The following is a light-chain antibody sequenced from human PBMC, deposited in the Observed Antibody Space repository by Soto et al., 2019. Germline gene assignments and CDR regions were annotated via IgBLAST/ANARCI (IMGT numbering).Light chain of an antibody. Sequence: QSVLTQPPSASGTPGQRVTISCSGSSSNIGSNYVYWYQQLPGTAPKLLIYRNNQRPSGVPDRFSGSKSGTSASLAISGLRSEDEADDYCAAWDDSLSVYVVGTGTKVTVL. CDR3: AAWDDSLSVYV. J-gene: IGLJ1*01. CDR2: RNN. V-gene: IGLV1-47*01. CDR1: SSNIGSNY.